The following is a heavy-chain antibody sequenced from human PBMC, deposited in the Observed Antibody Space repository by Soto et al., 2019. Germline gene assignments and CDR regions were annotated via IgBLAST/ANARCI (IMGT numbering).Heavy chain of an antibody. CDR2: ISSSGSTI. J-gene: IGHJ4*02. V-gene: IGHV3-48*03. CDR3: ARDPVEMATITGGNYFDY. D-gene: IGHD5-12*01. CDR1: GFTFSSYE. Sequence: GGSLRLSCAASGFTFSSYEMNWVRQAPGKGLEWVSYISSSGSTIYYADSVKGRFTISRDNAKNSLYLQMNSLRAEDTAVYYCARDPVEMATITGGNYFDYWAREPWSPSPQ.